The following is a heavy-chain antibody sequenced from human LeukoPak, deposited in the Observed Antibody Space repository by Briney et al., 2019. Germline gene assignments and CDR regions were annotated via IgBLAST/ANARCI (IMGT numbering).Heavy chain of an antibody. D-gene: IGHD7-27*01. CDR3: AIQPWGSGNNWYFDL. J-gene: IGHJ2*01. V-gene: IGHV1-2*02. CDR2: ISPNSGGT. Sequence: ASVKVSCKASGYTFSGYYIHWVRQAPGQGLEWMGWISPNSGGTDYAQRFQGRVTMTRDTSISTAYMELSSLRSDDTAVYYCAIQPWGSGNNWYFDLWGRGTLVTVSS. CDR1: GYTFSGYY.